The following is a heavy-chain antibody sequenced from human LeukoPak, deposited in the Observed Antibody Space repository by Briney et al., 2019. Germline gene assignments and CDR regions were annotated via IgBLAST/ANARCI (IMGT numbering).Heavy chain of an antibody. J-gene: IGHJ4*02. D-gene: IGHD6-6*01. V-gene: IGHV4-30-2*01. CDR1: GGSISSGGYS. CDR3: ARLEYGSSSWYFAY. CDR2: IYHSGST. Sequence: SETLSLTCAVSGGSISSGGYSWSWIRQPPGKGLEWIGYIYHSGSTYYNPSLKSRVTISVDTSKNQFSLKLSSVTAADTAVYYCARLEYGSSSWYFAYWGQGTLVTVSS.